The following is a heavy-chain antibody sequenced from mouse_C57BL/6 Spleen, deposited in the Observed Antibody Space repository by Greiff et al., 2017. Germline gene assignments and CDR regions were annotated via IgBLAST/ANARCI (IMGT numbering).Heavy chain of an antibody. CDR3: ASGAGTSWFAY. V-gene: IGHV1-69*01. Sequence: QVQLQQPGAELVMPGASVKLSCKASGYTFTSYWMHWVKQRPGQGLEWIGEIDPSASYTNSNQKFKGKSTLTVDKSSSTAYMQLSSLTSEDSAVYYFASGAGTSWFAYWGQGTLVTVSA. CDR2: IDPSASYT. D-gene: IGHD4-1*01. J-gene: IGHJ3*01. CDR1: GYTFTSYW.